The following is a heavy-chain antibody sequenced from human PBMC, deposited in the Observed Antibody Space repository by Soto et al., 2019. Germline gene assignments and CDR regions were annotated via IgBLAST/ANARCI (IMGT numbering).Heavy chain of an antibody. CDR3: AREENPGRQYDY. CDR1: GLTFSSYS. D-gene: IGHD4-4*01. CDR2: ISSSSSYI. J-gene: IGHJ4*02. V-gene: IGHV3-21*01. Sequence: GGSLRLSCAASGLTFSSYSMNWVRQAPGKGLEWVSSISSSSSYIYYADSVKGRFTISRDNAKNSLYLQMNSLRAEDTAVYYCAREENPGRQYDYWGQGTLVTVSS.